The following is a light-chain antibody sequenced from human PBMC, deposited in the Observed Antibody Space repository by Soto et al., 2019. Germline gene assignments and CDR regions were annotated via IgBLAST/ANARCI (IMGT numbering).Light chain of an antibody. CDR1: QSISSY. V-gene: IGKV1-39*01. CDR3: QQSYLTPHT. CDR2: AAS. Sequence: DLQMTQSPSSLSASVGDRVTITCRASQSISSYLNWYQQKPGKAPKLLIYAASSLQSGVPSRFSGSGSGTDFTLTISSLQPEDFATYYCQQSYLTPHTFGPGTKVDIK. J-gene: IGKJ3*01.